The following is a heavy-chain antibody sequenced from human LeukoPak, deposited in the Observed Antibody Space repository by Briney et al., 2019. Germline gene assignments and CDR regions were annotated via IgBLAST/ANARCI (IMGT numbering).Heavy chain of an antibody. CDR1: GGSISSYY. J-gene: IGHJ6*03. Sequence: SETLSLTCTVSGGSISSYYWSWIRQPPGKGLEWIGYIYYSGSTNYNPSLKSRVTISVDTSKDQFSLKLSSVTAADTAVYYCARGILTGYYAYYYYYMDVWGKGTTVTVSS. CDR3: ARGILTGYYAYYYYYMDV. D-gene: IGHD3-9*01. CDR2: IYYSGST. V-gene: IGHV4-59*01.